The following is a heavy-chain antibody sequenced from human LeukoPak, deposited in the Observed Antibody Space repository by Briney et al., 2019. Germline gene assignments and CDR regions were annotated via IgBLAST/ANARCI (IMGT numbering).Heavy chain of an antibody. Sequence: MSSETLSLTCAVYGGSFSGYYWSWIRQPPGKGLEWIGEINHSGSTNYNPSLKSRVTISVDTSKNQFSLKLSSVTAADTAVYYCARGARAPYSGSWDRGNWFDPWGQGTLVTVSS. CDR2: INHSGST. CDR1: GGSFSGYY. V-gene: IGHV4-34*01. D-gene: IGHD6-13*01. CDR3: ARGARAPYSGSWDRGNWFDP. J-gene: IGHJ5*02.